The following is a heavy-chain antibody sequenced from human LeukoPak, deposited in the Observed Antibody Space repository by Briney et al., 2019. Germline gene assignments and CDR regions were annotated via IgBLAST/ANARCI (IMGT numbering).Heavy chain of an antibody. V-gene: IGHV3-20*04. Sequence: GGSLRLSGAASGFTFDDYGMSWVRQAPGKGLEWVSGINWNGGSTGYADSVKGRFTISRDNAKNSLYLQMNSLRAEDTALYYCARVPSSSFVGLEYWFDPWGQGTLVTVSS. D-gene: IGHD6-13*01. CDR2: INWNGGST. CDR1: GFTFDDYG. J-gene: IGHJ5*02. CDR3: ARVPSSSFVGLEYWFDP.